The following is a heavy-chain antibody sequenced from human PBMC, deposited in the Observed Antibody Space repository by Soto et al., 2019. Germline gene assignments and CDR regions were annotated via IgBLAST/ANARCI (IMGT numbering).Heavy chain of an antibody. J-gene: IGHJ4*02. CDR3: AKAAGGFCSGGSCYSAISYYFDY. V-gene: IGHV3-23*01. CDR1: GFTFSSYA. Sequence: EVQLLESGGGLVQPGGSLRLSCAASGFTFSSYAMSWVRQAPGKGLEWVSAISGSGGSTYYADSVKGRFTISRDNSKNTLYLQMNSLRAEDTAVYYCAKAAGGFCSGGSCYSAISYYFDYCGEGTLVTVSS. D-gene: IGHD2-15*01. CDR2: ISGSGGST.